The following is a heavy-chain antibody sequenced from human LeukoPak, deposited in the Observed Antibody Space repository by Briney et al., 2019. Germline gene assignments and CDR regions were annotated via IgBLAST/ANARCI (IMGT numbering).Heavy chain of an antibody. CDR1: GYTFTGYY. V-gene: IGHV1-2*02. CDR2: INPNSGGT. J-gene: IGHJ4*02. CDR3: ASSRSGGSWGLFDY. Sequence: ASVKVSCKASGYTFTGYYMHWVRQAPGQGLEWMGWINPNSGGTNYAQKFQGRVTMTRDTSISTAYMELSRLRSDDTAVYYCASSRSGGSWGLFDYWGQGTLVTVSS. D-gene: IGHD2-15*01.